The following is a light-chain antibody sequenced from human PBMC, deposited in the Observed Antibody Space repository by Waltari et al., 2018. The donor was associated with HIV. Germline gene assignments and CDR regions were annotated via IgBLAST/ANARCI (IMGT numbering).Light chain of an antibody. V-gene: IGLV2-23*02. CDR1: SSDVGGYNF. J-gene: IGLJ3*02. CDR2: EVI. Sequence: QSALPQPASVFGSPGPSITISCTGSSSDVGGYNFVSWYQQHPGKAPKLMIYEVINRPSGVSNRFSGSKSGNTASLTISGLQAEDEADYYCCSYAGSSNWVFGGGTKLTVL. CDR3: CSYAGSSNWV.